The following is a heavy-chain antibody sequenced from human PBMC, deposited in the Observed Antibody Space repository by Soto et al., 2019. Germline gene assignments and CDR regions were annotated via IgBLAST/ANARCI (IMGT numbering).Heavy chain of an antibody. CDR1: GGSISSSSYY. Sequence: QLQLQESGPGLVKPSETLSLTCTVSGGSISSSSYYWGWIRQPPGKGLEWIGSIYYSGSTYYNPSLTSRVTISVDTSKNQFSLKLSSVTAADTAVYYCARSQYTPIAVAGTAPYWYFDLWGRGTLVTVSS. CDR3: ARSQYTPIAVAGTAPYWYFDL. CDR2: IYYSGST. V-gene: IGHV4-39*01. J-gene: IGHJ2*01. D-gene: IGHD6-19*01.